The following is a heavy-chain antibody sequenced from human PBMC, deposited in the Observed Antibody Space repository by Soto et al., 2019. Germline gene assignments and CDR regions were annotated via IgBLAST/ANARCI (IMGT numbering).Heavy chain of an antibody. CDR3: ARRDPTGTRPGPFDP. CDR2: ISYDGSNK. J-gene: IGHJ5*02. V-gene: IGHV3-30*03. D-gene: IGHD6-6*01. CDR1: GFTFITYA. Sequence: QVQLVESGGGVVQPGTSLRLSCAASGFTFITYAMHWVRQAPGKGLEWVAIISYDGSNKFYAESVKGRFTISRDNSENTLYLQMNSLRPEDTALYYCARRDPTGTRPGPFDPWGQGTPVTVSS.